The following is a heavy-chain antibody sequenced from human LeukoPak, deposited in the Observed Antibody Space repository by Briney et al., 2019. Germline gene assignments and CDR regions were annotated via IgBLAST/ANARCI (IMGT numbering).Heavy chain of an antibody. CDR3: ARGPAGYN. CDR2: IYSGGST. J-gene: IGHJ4*02. V-gene: IGHV3-53*01. Sequence: GGSLRLSCAASGFTVSSNHMSWVRQAPGKGQEWVSVIYSGGSTDYADSVKGRFTISRDILKNTLYLQMNSLRAEDTAVYYCARGPAGYNWGQGTLVTVSS. CDR1: GFTVSSNH. D-gene: IGHD1-1*01.